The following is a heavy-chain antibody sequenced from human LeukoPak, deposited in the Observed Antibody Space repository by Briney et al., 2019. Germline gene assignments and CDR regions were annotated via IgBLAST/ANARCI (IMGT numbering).Heavy chain of an antibody. D-gene: IGHD2-2*01. V-gene: IGHV6-1*01. CDR3: ARDPLYFFVVVPAAMGPYFDY. J-gene: IGHJ4*02. CDR1: GDSVSSNSAA. Sequence: SQTLSLTCAISGDSVSSNSAAWNWIRQSPSRGLEWLGRTYYRSKWYNDYAVSVKSRITINPDTSKNQFSLQLNSVTPEDTAVYYCARDPLYFFVVVPAAMGPYFDYWGQGTLVTASS. CDR2: TYYRSKWYN.